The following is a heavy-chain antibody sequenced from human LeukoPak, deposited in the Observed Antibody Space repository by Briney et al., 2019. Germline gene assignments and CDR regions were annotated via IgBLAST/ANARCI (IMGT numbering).Heavy chain of an antibody. J-gene: IGHJ4*02. D-gene: IGHD3-22*01. Sequence: PSETLSLTCTVSGGLLNTYYWTWIRQPPGRGLDWIGFIYFNGKTKYSPSLRSRVTMSVDTSKNQFSLKLRSVTAADTAVYYCARHVRNYYDTTSPLDYWGQGTLVTVSS. CDR1: GGLLNTYY. CDR2: IYFNGKT. V-gene: IGHV4-59*08. CDR3: ARHVRNYYDTTSPLDY.